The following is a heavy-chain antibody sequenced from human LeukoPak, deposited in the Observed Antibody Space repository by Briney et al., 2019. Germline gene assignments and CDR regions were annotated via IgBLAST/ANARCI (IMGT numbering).Heavy chain of an antibody. CDR2: IYYSGRT. CDR1: GGSTSSSSYY. Sequence: PSETRSLTCTVSGGSTSSSSYYWGWIRQTPGKGLEGTGRIYYSGRTYYNPSLKSRVTISVDTSKNQFSLKLSSVTAADTAVYYCARDLVGATDYYYYYMDVWGKGTTVTVSS. D-gene: IGHD1-26*01. V-gene: IGHV4-39*02. J-gene: IGHJ6*03. CDR3: ARDLVGATDYYYYYMDV.